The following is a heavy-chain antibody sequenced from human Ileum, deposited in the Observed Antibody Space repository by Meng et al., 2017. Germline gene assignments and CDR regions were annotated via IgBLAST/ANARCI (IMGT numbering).Heavy chain of an antibody. CDR3: ARHGAFRSHLDD. J-gene: IGHJ4*02. D-gene: IGHD3-3*02. Sequence: QLQLQESGPGLVKPSETLSLTCSVSGGSISSRTSYWGWIRQPPGMGLEWIVSFFYGGTTYYNPSRESRVTTSVDTSKSQFSLNLKSVSAADTAVYFCARHGAFRSHLDDWGQGTLVTVSS. CDR2: FFYGGTT. CDR1: GGSISSRTSY. V-gene: IGHV4-39*01.